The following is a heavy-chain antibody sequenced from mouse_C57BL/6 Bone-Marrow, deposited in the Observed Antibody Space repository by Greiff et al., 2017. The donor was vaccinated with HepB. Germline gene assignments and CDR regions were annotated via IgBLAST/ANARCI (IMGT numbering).Heavy chain of an antibody. CDR2: ISNGGGST. V-gene: IGHV5-12*01. CDR3: ARQGGRPWYVDV. J-gene: IGHJ1*03. Sequence: EVQLVESGGGLVQPGGSLKLSCAASGFTFSDYYMYWVRQTPEKRLEWVAYISNGGGSTYYPDTVKGRFTISRDNAKNTLYLQMSRLKSEDTAMYYCARQGGRPWYVDVWGTGTTVTVSS. CDR1: GFTFSDYY.